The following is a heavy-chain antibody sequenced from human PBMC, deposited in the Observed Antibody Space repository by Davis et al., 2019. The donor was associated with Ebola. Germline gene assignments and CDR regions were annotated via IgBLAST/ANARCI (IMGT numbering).Heavy chain of an antibody. V-gene: IGHV4-59*12. Sequence: MPSETLSLTCTVSGASISSYYWSWIRQPPGKGLEWIGYIYYSGSTNYNPSLKSRVTISVDTSKNQFSLKLSSVTAADTAVYYCARGGSGGYGMDVWGQGTTVTVSS. CDR3: ARGGSGGYGMDV. D-gene: IGHD3-10*01. CDR1: GASISSYY. CDR2: IYYSGST. J-gene: IGHJ6*02.